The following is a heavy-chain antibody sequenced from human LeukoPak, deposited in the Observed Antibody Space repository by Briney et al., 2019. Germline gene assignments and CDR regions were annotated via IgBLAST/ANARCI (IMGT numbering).Heavy chain of an antibody. J-gene: IGHJ4*02. CDR1: GGSINSNNYY. CDR2: IYSSGSA. Sequence: SETLSLTCTVSGGSINSNNYYWGWIRQPPGKGLEWIGSIYSSGSAYYNPSLKSRVTVSVDTSKNQFSLRLSSVTAADTAVYYCQSRYLEWLLEYWGQGTLVTVSS. CDR3: QSRYLEWLLEY. D-gene: IGHD3-3*01. V-gene: IGHV4-39*01.